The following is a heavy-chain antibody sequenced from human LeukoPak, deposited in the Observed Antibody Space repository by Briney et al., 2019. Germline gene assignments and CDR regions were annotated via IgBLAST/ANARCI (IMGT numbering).Heavy chain of an antibody. CDR2: ISWNSGSI. CDR3: AKDNRRHYTSGPNPDSLH. J-gene: IGHJ4*02. V-gene: IGHV3-9*01. Sequence: GGSLRLSCAGSGFIFNNYAMHWVRQPPGKGLEWVSGISWNSGSIDYADSVKGRFTISRDNAKTSLYLQMNSLRVEDTAFYYCAKDNRRHYTSGPNPDSLHWGQGALVTVSS. CDR1: GFIFNNYA. D-gene: IGHD6-19*01.